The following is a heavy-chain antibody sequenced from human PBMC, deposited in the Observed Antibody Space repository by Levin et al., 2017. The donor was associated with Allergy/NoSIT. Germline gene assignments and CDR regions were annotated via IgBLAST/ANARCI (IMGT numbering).Heavy chain of an antibody. CDR3: SRTPRAVTTIIYYYYMDV. V-gene: IGHV4-39*01. CDR2: VFNSAST. Sequence: SETLSLTCTVSGGSIRSDSYYWGWIRQPPGKGLEWIGGVFNSASTYYNPSLRGRVTISVDTSKNQFSLKLTSVTAADPAVYYWSRTPRAVTTIIYYYYMDVWGKGTTVTVSS. D-gene: IGHD4-11*01. J-gene: IGHJ6*03. CDR1: GGSIRSDSYY.